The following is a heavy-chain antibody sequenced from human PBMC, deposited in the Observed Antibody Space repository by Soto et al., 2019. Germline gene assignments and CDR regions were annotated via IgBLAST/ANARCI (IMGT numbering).Heavy chain of an antibody. Sequence: LRLSCAASGFTFSRYSMNWVRQAPGKGLEWVSSISSTTNYIYYADSMKGRFTISRDNANNSLFLQMNSLRAEDTATYYCARDLALAGNYWGQGVLVTVSS. CDR1: GFTFSRYS. D-gene: IGHD6-19*01. V-gene: IGHV3-21*01. CDR2: ISSTTNYI. J-gene: IGHJ4*02. CDR3: ARDLALAGNY.